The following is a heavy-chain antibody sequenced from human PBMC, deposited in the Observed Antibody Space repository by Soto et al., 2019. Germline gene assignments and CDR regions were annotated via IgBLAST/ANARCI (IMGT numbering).Heavy chain of an antibody. Sequence: EVQLVQSGAEVKKPGESLKISCKPSGYSFSSYWIAWVRQMPGKGLEWMGIIHPGDSDTRYSPSFQGQATISADKSIXIAYLQWSSLKASDSAIYYCARLVDGKAVIIGGFDYWGQGTLVTVSS. V-gene: IGHV5-51*01. D-gene: IGHD3-22*01. CDR3: ARLVDGKAVIIGGFDY. CDR2: IHPGDSDT. J-gene: IGHJ4*02. CDR1: GYSFSSYW.